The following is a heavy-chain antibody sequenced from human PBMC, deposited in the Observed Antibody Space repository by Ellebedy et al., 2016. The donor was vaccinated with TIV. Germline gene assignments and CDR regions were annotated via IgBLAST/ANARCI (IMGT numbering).Heavy chain of an antibody. CDR2: IYYSGNT. J-gene: IGHJ3*02. D-gene: IGHD2-2*01. CDR3: ARVEIPAIIVGERDDVFDI. CDR1: GYSIDSGYY. Sequence: SETLSLTXTVSGYSIDSGYYWGWIRQPPGKGLEWIGYIYYSGNTNYNPSLKSRVTISIDTSKNRFSLKLDSVTAADTAVYYCARVEIPAIIVGERDDVFDIWGQGTMVTVSS. V-gene: IGHV4-30-4*01.